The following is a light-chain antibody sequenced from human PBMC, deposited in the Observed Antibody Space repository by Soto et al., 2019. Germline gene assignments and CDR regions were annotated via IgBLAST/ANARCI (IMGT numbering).Light chain of an antibody. CDR2: EVS. V-gene: IGLV2-8*01. Sequence: QSVLTQPPSASGSPGQSVTISCTGTSSDVGDYNYVSWYQQHPGKAPKLMIYEVSKRPSGVPDRFSGSKSGSTASLTVSGLQAEDEADYCCNSYAGSSNYVFGTGTQVTVL. CDR1: SSDVGDYNY. J-gene: IGLJ1*01. CDR3: NSYAGSSNYV.